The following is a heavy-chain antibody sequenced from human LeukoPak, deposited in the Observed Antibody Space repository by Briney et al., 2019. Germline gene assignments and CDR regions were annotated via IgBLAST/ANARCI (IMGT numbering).Heavy chain of an antibody. CDR2: IYSGGST. V-gene: IGHV3-66*04. CDR3: ARRLGKRSPFDY. CDR1: GFTVSSNY. J-gene: IGHJ4*02. D-gene: IGHD1-26*01. Sequence: GGSLRLSCAASGFTVSSNYMSWVRQAPGKGLEWVSVIYSGGSTYYADSVKGRFTISRDNSKNTLYLQMNSLRAEDTAMYYCARRLGKRSPFDYWGQGTLVTVSS.